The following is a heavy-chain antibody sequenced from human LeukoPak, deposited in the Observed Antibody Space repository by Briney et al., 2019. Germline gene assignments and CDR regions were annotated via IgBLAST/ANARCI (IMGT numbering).Heavy chain of an antibody. V-gene: IGHV4-59*12. CDR3: ARGLPSYGDYVDYYFYMDV. D-gene: IGHD4-17*01. CDR2: ISYTGTT. CDR1: GAPINSYY. J-gene: IGHJ6*03. Sequence: SETLSLTCTVSGAPINSYYWNWIRQPPGKGLEWIGYISYTGTTIYSPSLKSRVTMSVDRSTNEFSLTVRSVTAADTALYYCARGLPSYGDYVDYYFYMDVWGKGTTVTVSS.